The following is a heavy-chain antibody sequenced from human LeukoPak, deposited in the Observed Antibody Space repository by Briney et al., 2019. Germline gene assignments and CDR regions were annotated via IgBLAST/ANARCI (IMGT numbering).Heavy chain of an antibody. CDR3: ARGRHYYELSNWFDP. CDR1: GGSISSGGYS. V-gene: IGHV4-30-2*01. CDR2: IYHSGST. Sequence: SETLSLTCAVSGGSISSGGYSWSWIRQPPGKGLGWIGYIYHSGSTYYNPSLKSRVTISVDSSKNQFSLKLSSVTAADTAVYYCARGRHYYELSNWFDPWGQGTLVTVSS. D-gene: IGHD3-22*01. J-gene: IGHJ5*02.